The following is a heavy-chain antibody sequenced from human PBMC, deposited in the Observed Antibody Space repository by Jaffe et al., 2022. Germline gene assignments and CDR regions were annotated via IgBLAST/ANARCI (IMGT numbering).Heavy chain of an antibody. CDR1: GGSVSSGSYY. V-gene: IGHV4-61*01. Sequence: QVQLQESGPGLVKPSETLSLTCTVSGGSVSSGSYYWSWIRQPPGKGLEWIGYIYYSGSTNYNPSLKSRVTISVDTSKNQFSLKLSSVTAADTAVYYCARDSPSSWYGYYYYMDVWGKGTTVTVSS. J-gene: IGHJ6*03. CDR3: ARDSPSSWYGYYYYMDV. D-gene: IGHD6-13*01. CDR2: IYYSGST.